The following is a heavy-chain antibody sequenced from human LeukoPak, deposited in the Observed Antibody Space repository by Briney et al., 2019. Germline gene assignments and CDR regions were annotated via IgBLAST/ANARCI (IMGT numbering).Heavy chain of an antibody. CDR3: ARVIAVAGPFDY. Sequence: GGSLRLSCAASGFTVSSNYMSWVRQAPGKGLEWVSFIYGGGSTYYADSVKGRSTISRDNSKNTLYLQMNSLRAEDTGVYYCARVIAVAGPFDYWGQGTLVTVSS. D-gene: IGHD6-19*01. CDR1: GFTVSSNY. V-gene: IGHV3-53*01. J-gene: IGHJ4*02. CDR2: IYGGGST.